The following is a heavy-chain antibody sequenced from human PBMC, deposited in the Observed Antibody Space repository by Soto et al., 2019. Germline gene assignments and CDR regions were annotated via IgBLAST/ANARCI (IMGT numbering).Heavy chain of an antibody. D-gene: IGHD1-20*01. CDR2: ISSSSTYI. CDR3: ARVYHWNERIDYYYGMDV. J-gene: IGHJ6*02. Sequence: PGGSLRLSCAASGFTFSTCSMNWVRQAPGKGLEWVSSISSSSTYIHYADSVKGRFTISRDNAKNSLYLQMNSLRAEDTAVYYCARVYHWNERIDYYYGMDVWGQGTTVTVSS. V-gene: IGHV3-21*01. CDR1: GFTFSTCS.